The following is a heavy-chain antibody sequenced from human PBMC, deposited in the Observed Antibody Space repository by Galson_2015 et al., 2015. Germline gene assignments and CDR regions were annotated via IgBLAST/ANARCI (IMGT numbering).Heavy chain of an antibody. J-gene: IGHJ2*01. V-gene: IGHV4-31*03. Sequence: TLSLTCTVSGGSISSGDYYWSWIRQHPGKGLEWIGYIYYSGSTSYNPSLKSRVSISVDTSRNHFSLKLSSVTAADTAVYYCARGYSSGWYCYFDFWGRGTLVTVSS. CDR1: GGSISSGDYY. CDR3: ARGYSSGWYCYFDF. D-gene: IGHD6-19*01. CDR2: IYYSGST.